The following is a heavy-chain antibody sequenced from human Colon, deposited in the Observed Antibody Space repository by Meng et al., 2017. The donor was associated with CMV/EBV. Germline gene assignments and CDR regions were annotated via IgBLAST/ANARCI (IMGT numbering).Heavy chain of an antibody. CDR3: ARDDQQSGVFVVPAAPRDYYYYYGMDV. Sequence: SVKVSCKASGGTFSSYAISWVRQAPGQGLEWMGGIIPIFGTANYAQKFQGRVTMTRDTSTSTVYMELSSLRSEDTAVYYCARDDQQSGVFVVPAAPRDYYYYYGMDVWGQGTTVTVSS. V-gene: IGHV1-69*05. J-gene: IGHJ6*02. CDR2: IIPIFGTA. CDR1: GGTFSSYA. D-gene: IGHD2-2*01.